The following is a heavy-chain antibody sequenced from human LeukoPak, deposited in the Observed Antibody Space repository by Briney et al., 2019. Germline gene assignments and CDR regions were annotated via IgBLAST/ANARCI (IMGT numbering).Heavy chain of an antibody. V-gene: IGHV1-18*01. CDR1: GYTFTSYG. CDR3: ARWYSSGPNWFDP. D-gene: IGHD6-19*01. J-gene: IGHJ5*02. CDR2: ISAYNGNT. Sequence: ASVKVSCKASGYTFTSYGISWVRQAPGQGLEWMGWISAYNGNTNYAQKFQGRVTMTRDTSISTAYMELSRLRSDDTAVYYCARWYSSGPNWFDPWGQGTLVTVSS.